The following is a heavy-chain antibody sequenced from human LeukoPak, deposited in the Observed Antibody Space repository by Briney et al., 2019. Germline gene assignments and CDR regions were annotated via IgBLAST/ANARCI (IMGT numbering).Heavy chain of an antibody. D-gene: IGHD2-15*01. CDR3: ARDREVVAAYPYYFDY. CDR1: GFTFSSYA. Sequence: GGSLRLSCAASGFTFSSYAMSWVRQAPGKGLKWVSTINDNGAGTYYADSVKGRFTISRDNAKNSLYLQMNSLRAEDTAVYYCARDREVVAAYPYYFDYWGQGTLVTVSS. CDR2: INDNGAGT. V-gene: IGHV3-23*01. J-gene: IGHJ4*02.